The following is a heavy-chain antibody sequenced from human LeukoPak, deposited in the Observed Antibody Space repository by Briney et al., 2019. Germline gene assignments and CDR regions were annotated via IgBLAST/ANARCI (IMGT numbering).Heavy chain of an antibody. D-gene: IGHD3-9*01. CDR3: ARARGRYIDFPDY. CDR1: GGSISSNYY. V-gene: IGHV4-39*02. J-gene: IGHJ4*02. CDR2: FFYSGST. Sequence: SETLSLTCTVSGGSISSNYYWGWIRQPPGKGLAWIVSFFYSGSTYYNPSLKSRVTISVDTSKNQFSLRLTSVTAADTAVYYCARARGRYIDFPDYWGQGTLITVSS.